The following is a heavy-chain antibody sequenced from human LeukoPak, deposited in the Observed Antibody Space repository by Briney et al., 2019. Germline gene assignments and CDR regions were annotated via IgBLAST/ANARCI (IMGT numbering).Heavy chain of an antibody. D-gene: IGHD6-13*01. V-gene: IGHV3-30-3*01. J-gene: IGHJ4*02. CDR3: ARGIAAAGTVTDQGYYFDY. CDR1: GFTFSSYA. CDR2: ISYDGSNK. Sequence: PGGSLRLSCAASGFTFSSYAMHWVRQAPGKGLEWVAVISYDGSNKYYADSVKGRFTISRGNSKNTLYLQMNSLRAEDTAVYYCARGIAAAGTVTDQGYYFDYWGQGTLVTVSS.